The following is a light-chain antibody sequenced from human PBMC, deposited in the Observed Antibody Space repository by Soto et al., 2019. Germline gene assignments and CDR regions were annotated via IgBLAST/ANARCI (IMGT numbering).Light chain of an antibody. CDR1: SGHSTYA. CDR2: LNSDGSH. CDR3: QTWGTGIQV. V-gene: IGLV4-69*01. J-gene: IGLJ3*02. Sequence: QPVLTQSPSASASLGASVKLTCTLSSGHSTYAIAWHQQQPEKGPRYLMKLNSDGSHSKGDGMPDRFSGSSSGAERYLTISSLQSEYEAAYYCQTWGTGIQVFGGGTKLTVL.